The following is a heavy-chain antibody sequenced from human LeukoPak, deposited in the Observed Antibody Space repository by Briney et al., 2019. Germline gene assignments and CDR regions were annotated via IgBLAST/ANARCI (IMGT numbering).Heavy chain of an antibody. Sequence: GGSLRLSCAASGITFSSYAMIWVRQAPEKGLEWVSPISGSGDRTYHADSVKGRLTISRDNSKNTLYLQMSSLRAEDTAVYYCAKDSGYHFLDYWGQGAPVTVSS. CDR2: ISGSGDRT. CDR1: GITFSSYA. D-gene: IGHD3-22*01. V-gene: IGHV3-23*01. CDR3: AKDSGYHFLDY. J-gene: IGHJ4*02.